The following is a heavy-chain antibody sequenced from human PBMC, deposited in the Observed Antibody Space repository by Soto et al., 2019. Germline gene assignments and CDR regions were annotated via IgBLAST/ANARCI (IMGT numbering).Heavy chain of an antibody. V-gene: IGHV3-21*01. CDR1: GFTFSSYA. J-gene: IGHJ4*02. Sequence: EVQLVESGGGLVKPGGSLRLSCAASGFTFSSYAMNWVRQPPGKGLEWVSSIDSTSSYIFYVDSVKGRFTISRDNAKNSLYLQMNSLRAEDTAVYYCTRKDATYGYHYWGQGTLVIVSS. CDR3: TRKDATYGYHY. CDR2: IDSTSSYI. D-gene: IGHD5-18*01.